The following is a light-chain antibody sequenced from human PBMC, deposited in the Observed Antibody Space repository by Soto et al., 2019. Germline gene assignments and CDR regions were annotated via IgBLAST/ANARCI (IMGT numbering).Light chain of an antibody. CDR3: QAWDRTYVV. CDR2: QDN. V-gene: IGLV3-1*01. CDR1: KLGDKY. J-gene: IGLJ2*01. Sequence: SYELTQPPSVSVSPGQTASITCSGDKLGDKYACWYQQKPGQSPVLVIYQDNKRPSGIPERFSGSNSGNTATLTISGTQAMDEADYYCQAWDRTYVVFGGGTKLTVL.